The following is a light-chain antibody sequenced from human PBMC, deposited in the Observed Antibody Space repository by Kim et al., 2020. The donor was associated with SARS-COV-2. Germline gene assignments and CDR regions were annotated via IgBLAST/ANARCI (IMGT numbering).Light chain of an antibody. CDR3: QVWDSSSDHRV. CDR2: YNS. J-gene: IGLJ3*02. Sequence: APGKTARITCGGNNIGNKSVHWYQQKPGQAPVLLIYYNSDRPSGIPERFSGSNSGNTATLTISRVEAGDEADYYCQVWDSSSDHRVFGGGTQLTVL. V-gene: IGLV3-21*04. CDR1: NIGNKS.